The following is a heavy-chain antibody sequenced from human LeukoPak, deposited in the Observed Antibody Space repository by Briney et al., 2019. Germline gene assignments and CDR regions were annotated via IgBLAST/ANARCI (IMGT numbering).Heavy chain of an antibody. D-gene: IGHD6-19*01. CDR2: ISSSSSYI. V-gene: IGHV3-21*01. CDR3: AKTAVAGSEYFDY. Sequence: GGSLRLSCAASGFTFSSYSINWVRQAPGKGLEGVSSISSSSSYIYYADSVKGRFTISRDNAKNSLYLQMNSLRAEDTAVYYCAKTAVAGSEYFDYWGQGTLVTVSS. J-gene: IGHJ4*02. CDR1: GFTFSSYS.